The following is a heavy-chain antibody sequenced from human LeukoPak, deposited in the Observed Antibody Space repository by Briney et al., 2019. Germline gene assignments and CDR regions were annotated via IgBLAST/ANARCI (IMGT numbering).Heavy chain of an antibody. Sequence: SVTLSLTCTVSGGSISSGDYYWSSIRQPPGRGLEWIRYIYYSGSTYYNPSLKSRVTISVDTSKNQFSLKLSSVTAADTAVYYCARAGDNSGYYMSWFDPWGQGTLVTVSP. CDR1: GGSISSGDYY. D-gene: IGHD3-22*01. CDR3: ARAGDNSGYYMSWFDP. V-gene: IGHV4-30-4*01. J-gene: IGHJ5*02. CDR2: IYYSGST.